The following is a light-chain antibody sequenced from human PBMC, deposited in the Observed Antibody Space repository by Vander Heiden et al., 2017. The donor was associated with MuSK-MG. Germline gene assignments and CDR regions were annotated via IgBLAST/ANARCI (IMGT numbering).Light chain of an antibody. V-gene: IGKV1-39*01. Sequence: DIQMTQSPSSLSASVGDRVTITCRTSQSISSYLNWYQQKPGKAPKPLIYAASSLQSGVPSRFSGSGSGTDFTLTISSLQPEDFATYYCQQSYTTLFTFGGGTKVEI. J-gene: IGKJ4*01. CDR2: AAS. CDR1: QSISSY. CDR3: QQSYTTLFT.